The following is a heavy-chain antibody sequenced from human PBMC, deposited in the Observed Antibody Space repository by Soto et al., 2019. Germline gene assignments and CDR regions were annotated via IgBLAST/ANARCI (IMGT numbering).Heavy chain of an antibody. Sequence: SETLSLTCIVPGGAISSYYWSWVRQPAGKGLEWIERVFSSGSTNYNASLKSRVTMSIDTSKNEVSLTLRSVTAADTGVYYCARVAFSYFGMDVWGPGTTVTVSS. CDR1: GGAISSYY. D-gene: IGHD3-3*02. CDR2: VFSSGST. J-gene: IGHJ6*02. CDR3: ARVAFSYFGMDV. V-gene: IGHV4-4*07.